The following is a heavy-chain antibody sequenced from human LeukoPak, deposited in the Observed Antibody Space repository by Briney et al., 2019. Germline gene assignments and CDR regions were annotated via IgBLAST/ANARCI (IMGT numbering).Heavy chain of an antibody. J-gene: IGHJ5*01. V-gene: IGHV3-23*01. CDR2: ISAGADST. CDR3: ARGAYGDYYS. CDR1: TFTFSSYA. D-gene: IGHD4-17*01. Sequence: GGSLSLSRAASTFTFSSYAISWVRQAPGKGLEWVSAISAGADSTYYADSVQGRFTISRDNSKNTLFLQMSGLRAEDTAVYFCARGAYGDYYSGGEGTLVTVSS.